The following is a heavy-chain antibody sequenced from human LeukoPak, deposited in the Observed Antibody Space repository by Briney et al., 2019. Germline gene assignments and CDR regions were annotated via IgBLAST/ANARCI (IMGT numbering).Heavy chain of an antibody. CDR1: GGSFSSYY. D-gene: IGHD4-17*01. V-gene: IGHV4-59*01. J-gene: IGHJ3*02. CDR3: ARVDTVTTYAFDI. Sequence: PSETLSLTCAVYGGSFSSYYWSWIRQPPGKGLEWIGYIYYSGSTNYNPSLKSRVTISVDTSKNQFSLKLSSVTAADTAVYYCARVDTVTTYAFDIWGQGTMVTVSS. CDR2: IYYSGST.